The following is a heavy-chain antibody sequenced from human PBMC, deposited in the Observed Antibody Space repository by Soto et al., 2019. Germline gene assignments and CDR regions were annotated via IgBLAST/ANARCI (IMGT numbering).Heavy chain of an antibody. CDR2: IYYSGST. Sequence: PSETLSLTCTVSGGSISSSSYYWGWIRQPPGKGLEWIGSIYYSGSTYYNPSLKSRVTISVDTSKNQFSLKLSSVTAADTAVYYCARERWLQMSMDVWGQGTTVTVSS. V-gene: IGHV4-39*02. D-gene: IGHD5-12*01. J-gene: IGHJ6*02. CDR3: ARERWLQMSMDV. CDR1: GGSISSSSYY.